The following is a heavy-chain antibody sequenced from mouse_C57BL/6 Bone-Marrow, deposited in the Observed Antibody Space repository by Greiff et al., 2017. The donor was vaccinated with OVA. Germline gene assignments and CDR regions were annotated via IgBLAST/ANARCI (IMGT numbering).Heavy chain of an antibody. CDR3: AITTVVATDY. CDR2: ISYDGSN. D-gene: IGHD1-1*01. Sequence: ESGPGLVKPSQSLSLTCSVTGYSITSGYYWNWIRQFPGNQLEWLGYISYDGSNNYNPSLKNRISITRDTAKNQFFLKLNSVTTEDTATYYCAITTVVATDYWGQGTSVTVSS. V-gene: IGHV3-6*01. J-gene: IGHJ4*01. CDR1: GYSITSGYY.